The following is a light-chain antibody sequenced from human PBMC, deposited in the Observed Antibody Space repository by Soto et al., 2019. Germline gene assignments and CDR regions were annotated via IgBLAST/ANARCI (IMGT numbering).Light chain of an antibody. CDR1: QSISSW. CDR2: GAS. V-gene: IGKV1-5*01. Sequence: DIQMTQSPSILSASVGDRVTITCRASQSISSWLAWYQQKPGKAPKLLIYGASTLQSGVPSRFSGSGSATEFTLTITSLQPEDFATYYCVQHDTDPLTFGGGTKVDIK. CDR3: VQHDTDPLT. J-gene: IGKJ4*01.